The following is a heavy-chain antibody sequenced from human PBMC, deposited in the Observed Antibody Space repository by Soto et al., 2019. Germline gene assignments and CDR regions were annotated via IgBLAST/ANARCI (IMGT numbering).Heavy chain of an antibody. Sequence: QVLLQDSGPRLMKPSETLSLTCTVSGLTISSASYYWSWIRQHPGKGLEWVGNIYYSGRIYYNPSLESRVTISVDTSKNQFSLKLTSVTAADTAVYYCAHSLRSFYYFGLDVWGQGTTVTVSS. V-gene: IGHV4-31*03. D-gene: IGHD3-10*01. CDR2: IYYSGRI. J-gene: IGHJ6*02. CDR1: GLTISSASYY. CDR3: AHSLRSFYYFGLDV.